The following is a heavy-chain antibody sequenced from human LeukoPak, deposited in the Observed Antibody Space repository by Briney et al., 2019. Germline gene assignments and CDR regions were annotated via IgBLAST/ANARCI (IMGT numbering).Heavy chain of an antibody. CDR2: MGTAGDT. Sequence: GGSLRLSCAASGFTFSTYDMHWVRQAAGKGLEWVSRMGTAGDTSYQGSVKGRFTISREDAKNSLYLQMNSLTDGDAAVYYCARGIYGGNVRGWYFDLWGRGTLVTVSS. J-gene: IGHJ2*01. V-gene: IGHV3-13*01. D-gene: IGHD4-23*01. CDR1: GFTFSTYD. CDR3: ARGIYGGNVRGWYFDL.